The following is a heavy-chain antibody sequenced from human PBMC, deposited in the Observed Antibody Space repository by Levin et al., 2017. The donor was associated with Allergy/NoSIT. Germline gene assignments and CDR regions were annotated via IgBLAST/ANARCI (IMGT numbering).Heavy chain of an antibody. V-gene: IGHV3-23*01. Sequence: PGGSLRLSCAASGFTFSMYAMSWVRQAPGKGLEWVSGISGSGGARYYADSVKGRFAIYRDNSKNTLHLQMNSLRAEDTAVFYCAKRHGDYTPRGTADWYVDLWGRGTLVTVSS. CDR3: AKRHGDYTPRGTADWYVDL. CDR2: ISGSGGAR. D-gene: IGHD4-17*01. J-gene: IGHJ2*01. CDR1: GFTFSMYA.